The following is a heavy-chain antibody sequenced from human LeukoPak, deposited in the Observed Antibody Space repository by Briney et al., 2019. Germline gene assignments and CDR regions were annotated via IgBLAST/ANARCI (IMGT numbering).Heavy chain of an antibody. D-gene: IGHD5-24*01. CDR3: AKDIQLST. V-gene: IGHV3-23*01. J-gene: IGHJ3*01. CDR2: FGASGEST. CDR1: GFTFSVAA. Sequence: GGPLRLSCAASGFTFSVAAMTWVRQAPGKGLEWVSLFGASGESTYYADSVKGRFTISRDNSKNTLSLQMNSLRVEDTAMYFCAKDIQLSTWGLGTMVTVSS.